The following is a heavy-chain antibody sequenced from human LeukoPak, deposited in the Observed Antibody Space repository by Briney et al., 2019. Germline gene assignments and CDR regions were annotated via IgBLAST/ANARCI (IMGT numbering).Heavy chain of an antibody. Sequence: SETLSLTCTVSGGSISSSSCYWGWIRQPPGKGLEWIGSIYYSGSTYYNPSLKSRVTISVDTSKNQFSLRLSSVTAADTAVYYCATLGYDSSGYSGDAFDIWGQGTMVTVSS. J-gene: IGHJ3*02. V-gene: IGHV4-39*01. CDR3: ATLGYDSSGYSGDAFDI. CDR1: GGSISSSSCY. D-gene: IGHD3-22*01. CDR2: IYYSGST.